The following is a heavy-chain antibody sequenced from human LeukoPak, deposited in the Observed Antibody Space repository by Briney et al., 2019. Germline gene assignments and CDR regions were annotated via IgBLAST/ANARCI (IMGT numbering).Heavy chain of an antibody. J-gene: IGHJ6*02. CDR2: ISSSSSYT. Sequence: PGGSLRLSCAASGFTFSDYYMSWVRQAPGKGLEWVSYISSSSSYTNYADSVKGRFTISRDNAKNSLYLQMNSLRAEDTAVYYCARDNRGGSSGYSHYYYYYGMDVWGQGTTVTVSS. CDR3: ARDNRGGSSGYSHYYYYYGMDV. D-gene: IGHD3-22*01. V-gene: IGHV3-11*05. CDR1: GFTFSDYY.